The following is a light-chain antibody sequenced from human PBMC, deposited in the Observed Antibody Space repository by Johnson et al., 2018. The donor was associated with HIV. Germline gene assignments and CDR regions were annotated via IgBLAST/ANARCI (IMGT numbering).Light chain of an antibody. CDR3: GTWDSSLSALYV. CDR1: RSKIGNNY. Sequence: QAVLTQPPSVSAAPGQKVTISCSGSRSKIGNNYVSWYQQLPGTAPKLLIYENNKRPSGIPDRFSGSKSGTSATLGITGLQTGDEADYYCGTWDSSLSALYVFGTGTKVTVL. V-gene: IGLV1-51*02. J-gene: IGLJ1*01. CDR2: ENN.